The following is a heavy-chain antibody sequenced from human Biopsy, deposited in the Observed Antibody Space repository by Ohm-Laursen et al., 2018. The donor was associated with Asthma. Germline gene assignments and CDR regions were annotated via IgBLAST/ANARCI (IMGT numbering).Heavy chain of an antibody. J-gene: IGHJ1*01. D-gene: IGHD3-3*01. V-gene: IGHV3-7*01. CDR1: GFTFGDYC. Sequence: SLRLSCSASGFTFGDYCMSWVRQVPGQGLAWVANIKHDGSEKNNVDSLKGRFTISRDNAKNLLFLQMNSLRAEDTAVYYCARTFHFWSPYHAEHYQLWGQGTLVTVSS. CDR3: ARTFHFWSPYHAEHYQL. CDR2: IKHDGSEK.